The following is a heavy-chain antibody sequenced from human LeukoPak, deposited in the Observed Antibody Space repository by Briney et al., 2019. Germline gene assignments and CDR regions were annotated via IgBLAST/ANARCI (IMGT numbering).Heavy chain of an antibody. J-gene: IGHJ6*02. Sequence: GGSLRLSCAASGFTFSSYAVSWVRQAPGKGLEWLSAISDSGVSTYYADSVKGRFTISRDNSKNTLYLQMNSLRAGDTAVYYCAKSGDGRGYSTYYYYAMDVWGQGTTVTVSS. CDR2: ISDSGVST. CDR1: GFTFSSYA. V-gene: IGHV3-23*01. CDR3: AKSGDGRGYSTYYYYAMDV. D-gene: IGHD3-22*01.